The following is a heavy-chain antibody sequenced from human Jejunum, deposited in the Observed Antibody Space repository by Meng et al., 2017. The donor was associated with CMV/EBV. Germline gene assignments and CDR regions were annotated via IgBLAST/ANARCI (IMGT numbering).Heavy chain of an antibody. CDR2: IKTENEGGTT. D-gene: IGHD3-16*01. Sequence: RLSCAVSGLTFTNTWMTWVRQAPGKGLEWVGRIKTENEGGTTDYAAPVKGRFTISKEDSKNMVYLEMKSLKTEDAAVYYCTSDSLRYWGQGTLVTVSS. V-gene: IGHV3-15*07. J-gene: IGHJ4*02. CDR1: GLTFTNTW. CDR3: TSDSLRY.